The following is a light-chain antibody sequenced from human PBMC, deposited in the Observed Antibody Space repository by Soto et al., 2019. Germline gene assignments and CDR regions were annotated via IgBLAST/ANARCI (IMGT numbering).Light chain of an antibody. Sequence: QSVLSQPASVSGSPGQSNTISCTGTISDVGGYNYVSWYQQHPGKAPKLMIYEVSNRPSGVSNRFSGSKSGNTASLTISGLQAEDEADYYCSSYTSSSTPYVFGTGT. CDR1: ISDVGGYNY. V-gene: IGLV2-14*01. CDR2: EVS. J-gene: IGLJ1*01. CDR3: SSYTSSSTPYV.